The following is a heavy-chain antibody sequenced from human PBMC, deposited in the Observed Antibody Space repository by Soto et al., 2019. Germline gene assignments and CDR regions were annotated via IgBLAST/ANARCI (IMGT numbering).Heavy chain of an antibody. D-gene: IGHD5-18*01. CDR3: ERGNLRLWPRTYYYYGMDV. CDR1: GYTFTSYD. J-gene: IGHJ6*02. V-gene: IGHV1-8*01. Sequence: QVQLVQSGAEVKKPGASVKVSCKASGYTFTSYDINWVRQATGQGLEWMGWMNPNSGNTGYAQKFQGRVTMTRNTSIRTAYMELSSLRSEDTAVYYCERGNLRLWPRTYYYYGMDVWGQGTTVTVSS. CDR2: MNPNSGNT.